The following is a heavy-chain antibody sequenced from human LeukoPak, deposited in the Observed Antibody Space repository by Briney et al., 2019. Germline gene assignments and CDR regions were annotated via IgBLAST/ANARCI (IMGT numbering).Heavy chain of an antibody. CDR2: INSDGSST. J-gene: IGHJ6*02. CDR3: ARAYSLYYYGMDV. V-gene: IGHV3-74*01. D-gene: IGHD2-21*01. Sequence: HPGGSLRLSCAASGFTFSSYWMHWVRHAPGKGLMWDSRINSDGSSTSYADSVKGRFTISRDNAKNTLYLQMNSLRAEDTAVYYCARAYSLYYYGMDVWGQGTTVTVSS. CDR1: GFTFSSYW.